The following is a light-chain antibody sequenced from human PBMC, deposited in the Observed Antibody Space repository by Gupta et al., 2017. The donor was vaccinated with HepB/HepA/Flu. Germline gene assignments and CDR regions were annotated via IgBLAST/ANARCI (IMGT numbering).Light chain of an antibody. CDR1: QCVSRN. CDR3: QQYNDWPPCS. CDR2: AAS. Sequence: EIMLTQSPDTLSVSPGERAILSCRASQCVSRNLAWYQQKPGQAPRLLIYAASTRATGIPDRFSGSGAGTDFTLTISSLQSEDFAVYICQQYNDWPPCSFGQGTRVQIK. J-gene: IGKJ2*04. V-gene: IGKV3-15*01.